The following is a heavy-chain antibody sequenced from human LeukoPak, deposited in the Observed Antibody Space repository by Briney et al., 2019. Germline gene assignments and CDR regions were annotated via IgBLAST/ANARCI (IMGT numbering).Heavy chain of an antibody. CDR3: AKPFCDTTSCPRTFDI. CDR1: GYSFANSW. V-gene: IGHV5-51*01. D-gene: IGHD2-2*01. Sequence: GESLKISCRGSGYSFANSWIGWVRQMPGKGLEWMGIVFPGDSDTRYSPSFQGHVTISADRSISTAYLQWTSLKASDTAMYYCAKPFCDTTSCPRTFDIWGQGTLVTVSS. CDR2: VFPGDSDT. J-gene: IGHJ4*02.